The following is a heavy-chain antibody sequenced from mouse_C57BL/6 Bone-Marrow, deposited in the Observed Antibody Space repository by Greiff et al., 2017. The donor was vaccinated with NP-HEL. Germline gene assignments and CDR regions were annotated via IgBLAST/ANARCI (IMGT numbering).Heavy chain of an antibody. V-gene: IGHV1-50*01. CDR2: IDPSDSYT. D-gene: IGHD2-5*01. CDR3: ARDSNYEYYFDY. J-gene: IGHJ2*01. Sequence: QVQLQQSGAELVKPGASVKLSCKASGYTFTSYWMQWVKQRPGQGLEWIGEIDPSDSYTNYNQKFKGKATLTVDTSSSTAYMQLSSLTSEDSAVYYCARDSNYEYYFDYWGQGTTLTVSS. CDR1: GYTFTSYW.